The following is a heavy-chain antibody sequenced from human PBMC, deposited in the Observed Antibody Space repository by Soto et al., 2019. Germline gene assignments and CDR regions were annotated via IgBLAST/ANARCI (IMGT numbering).Heavy chain of an antibody. CDR3: ARLPYYDFWSGPVIYYMGV. Sequence: SETLSLTCTVSGGSISSYYWSWIRQPPGKGLEWIGYIYYSGSTNYNPSLKSRVTISVDTSKNQFSLKLSSVTAADTAVYYCARLPYYDFWSGPVIYYMGVWGKGTTVTVSS. CDR2: IYYSGST. CDR1: GGSISSYY. V-gene: IGHV4-59*08. D-gene: IGHD3-3*01. J-gene: IGHJ6*03.